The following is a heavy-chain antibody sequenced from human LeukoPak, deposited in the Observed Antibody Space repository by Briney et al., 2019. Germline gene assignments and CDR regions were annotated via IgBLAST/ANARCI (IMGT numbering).Heavy chain of an antibody. Sequence: ASVKVSCKASGYTFTGYYMHWVRQAPGQGLEWMGRINPNSGGTNYAQKFQGRVTMTRETSITTAYMELSKVTSDDTAVYYCVRESGDGSGSYDYWGQGTLVTVSS. CDR3: VRESGDGSGSYDY. CDR1: GYTFTGYY. CDR2: INPNSGGT. J-gene: IGHJ4*02. D-gene: IGHD3-10*01. V-gene: IGHV1-2*06.